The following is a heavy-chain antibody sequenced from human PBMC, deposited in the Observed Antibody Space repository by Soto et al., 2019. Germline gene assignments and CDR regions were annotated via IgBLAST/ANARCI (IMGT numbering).Heavy chain of an antibody. V-gene: IGHV3-48*01. CDR3: VRYYNDFWRGNFAY. CDR2: ISKSSFTI. Sequence: GGSLRLSCAVSGFTFSDYSMNWVRQAPGRGLEWISYISKSSFTIHYAGSVEGRFAISRDNAKNSLYLQMNSLRADDTAVYYCVRYYNDFWRGNFAYWGQGALVPVSS. J-gene: IGHJ4*02. D-gene: IGHD3-3*01. CDR1: GFTFSDYS.